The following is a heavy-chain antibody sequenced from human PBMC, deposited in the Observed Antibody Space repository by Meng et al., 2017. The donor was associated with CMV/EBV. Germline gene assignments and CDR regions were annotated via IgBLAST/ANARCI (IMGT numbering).Heavy chain of an antibody. Sequence: SETLSLTCTVSGGSISSYYWSWIRQPPGKGLEWIGYIYYSGSTNYNPSLKSRVTISVDTSKNQSSLKLSSVTAADTAVYYCARVDIVVVGGYGMDVWGQGTTVTVSS. V-gene: IGHV4-59*01. CDR1: GGSISSYY. CDR3: ARVDIVVVGGYGMDV. D-gene: IGHD2-2*01. J-gene: IGHJ6*02. CDR2: IYYSGST.